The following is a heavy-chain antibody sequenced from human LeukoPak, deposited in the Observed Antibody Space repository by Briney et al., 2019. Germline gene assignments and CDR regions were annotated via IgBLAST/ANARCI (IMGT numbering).Heavy chain of an antibody. J-gene: IGHJ6*03. CDR3: ARASSSWPPYYYMDV. CDR1: GFTVSSNY. V-gene: IGHV3-53*01. D-gene: IGHD6-13*01. Sequence: GGSLRLSCAASGFTVSSNYMSWVRQAPGKGLEWVSVIYSGGSTYYADSVKGRFTISRDNSKNTLYPQMNSLRAEDTAVYYCARASSSWPPYYYMDVWGKGTTVTISS. CDR2: IYSGGST.